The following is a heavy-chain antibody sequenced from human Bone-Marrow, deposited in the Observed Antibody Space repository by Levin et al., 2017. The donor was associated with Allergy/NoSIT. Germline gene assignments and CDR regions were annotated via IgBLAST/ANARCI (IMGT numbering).Heavy chain of an antibody. CDR1: GFRFRSYA. CDR3: ARDLDSSGYYLLGSY. V-gene: IGHV3-30-3*01. D-gene: IGHD3-22*01. Sequence: PGGSLRLSCEASGFRFRSYAMHWVRQAPGRGLEWVAVISFDGTNTYYADSVKGRFTISRDNSKNTLSLQMNSLRPEDTAVYFCARDLDSSGYYLLGSYWGQGTLVTVSS. CDR2: ISFDGTNT. J-gene: IGHJ4*02.